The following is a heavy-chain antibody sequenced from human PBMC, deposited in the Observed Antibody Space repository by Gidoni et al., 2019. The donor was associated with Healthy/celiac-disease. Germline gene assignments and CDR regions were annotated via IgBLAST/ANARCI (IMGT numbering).Heavy chain of an antibody. CDR3: ARHDLIVGAMGGAFDI. V-gene: IGHV4-39*01. Sequence: QLQLQESGPGLVKPSETLSITCPVSGGSISSSSYYCGWIRQPQGKGREWIGSIYYSGSTYYNPSRKSRVTISVDTSKNHFSLKLSSVTDADTAVYYCARHDLIVGAMGGAFDIWGQGTMVTVSS. CDR2: IYYSGST. J-gene: IGHJ3*02. CDR1: GGSISSSSYY. D-gene: IGHD1-26*01.